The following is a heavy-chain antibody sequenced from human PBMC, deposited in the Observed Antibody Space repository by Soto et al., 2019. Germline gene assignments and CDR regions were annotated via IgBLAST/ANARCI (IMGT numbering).Heavy chain of an antibody. CDR1: GFTFSSCA. J-gene: IGHJ4*02. V-gene: IGHV3-64*01. CDR2: ISSNGGST. D-gene: IGHD3-9*01. Sequence: GGSLRLSCAASGFTFSSCAMGWVRQAPGKGLEYVSAISSNGGSTYYANSVKGRFTISRDNSKNTLYLQMGSLRAEDMAVYYCARDDISGYDILTGYPDYWGQGTLVTVSS. CDR3: ARDDISGYDILTGYPDY.